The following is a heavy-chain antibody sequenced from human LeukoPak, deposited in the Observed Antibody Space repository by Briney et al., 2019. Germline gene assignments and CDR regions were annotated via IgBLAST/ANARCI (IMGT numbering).Heavy chain of an antibody. CDR3: AREETGIVVVPAAIRV. V-gene: IGHV3-30*03. J-gene: IGHJ4*02. Sequence: GGSLRLSCAASGFTFSSYAMHWVRQAPGKGLEWVAVILHDGSNKQYADSVKGRFTISRDNSKNTLYLQINSLRAEDTAVYYCAREETGIVVVPAAIRVWGQGTLVTVSS. CDR2: ILHDGSNK. CDR1: GFTFSSYA. D-gene: IGHD2-2*01.